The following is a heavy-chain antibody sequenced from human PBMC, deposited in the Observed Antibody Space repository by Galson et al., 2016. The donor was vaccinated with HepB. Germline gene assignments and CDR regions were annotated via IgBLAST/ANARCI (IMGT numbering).Heavy chain of an antibody. CDR1: HFIFSNFA. Sequence: SLRLSCAASHFIFSNFAMHWVRQAPGKGLEWVALLSYDGSMEYYADSVKGRFTISRDNSKNTLYLQMNSLGVEDTAVYYCARSRAPYYSGSVTNYFEYWGQGTLFTVSS. D-gene: IGHD3-10*01. CDR3: ARSRAPYYSGSVTNYFEY. J-gene: IGHJ4*02. CDR2: LSYDGSME. V-gene: IGHV3-30*04.